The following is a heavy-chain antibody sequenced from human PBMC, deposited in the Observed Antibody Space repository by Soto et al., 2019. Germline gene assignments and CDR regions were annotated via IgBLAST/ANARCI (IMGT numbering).Heavy chain of an antibody. CDR1: GFTFSSYS. Sequence: PGGSLRISCAASGFTFSSYSMNWVRQAPGKGLERVSYINRSNNYIYNAETVKGRFTNSRDNAKNSLFLQMNSLRAEDTAVYYCASSSGWYGALDYWGQGTLVTVSS. D-gene: IGHD6-19*01. J-gene: IGHJ4*02. V-gene: IGHV3-21*01. CDR3: ASSSGWYGALDY. CDR2: INRSNNYI.